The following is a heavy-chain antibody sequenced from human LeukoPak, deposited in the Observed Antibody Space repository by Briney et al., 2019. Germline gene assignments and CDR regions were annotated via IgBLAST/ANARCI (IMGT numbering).Heavy chain of an antibody. CDR3: ARHRMATAPLDY. CDR1: GYRFTSYW. CDR2: IYPGDSDT. V-gene: IGHV5-51*01. D-gene: IGHD5-24*01. J-gene: IGHJ4*02. Sequence: GGSLKISCKGSGYRFTSYWIGWVRQMPGKCLEGMGIIYPGDSDTRYSPSFQGQVTISADKSISTAYLQWSNLKASDTAMYYCARHRMATAPLDYWGQGTLVTVSS.